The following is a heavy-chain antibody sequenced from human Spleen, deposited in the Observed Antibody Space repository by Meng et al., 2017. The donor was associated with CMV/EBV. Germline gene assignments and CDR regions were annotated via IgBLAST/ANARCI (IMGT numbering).Heavy chain of an antibody. V-gene: IGHV4-39*02. CDR2: VHYSGSA. D-gene: IGHD2-15*01. Sequence: SETLSLTCSVSGASVSSSDYYWGWVRQPPGKGLEWIGTVHYSGSAYYSPSLRRRVTISIDTSNNHFSLKLSSVTAADTAVYYCARLGTALLPGDYFDYWGQGTLVTVSS. CDR1: GASVSSSDYY. J-gene: IGHJ4*02. CDR3: ARLGTALLPGDYFDY.